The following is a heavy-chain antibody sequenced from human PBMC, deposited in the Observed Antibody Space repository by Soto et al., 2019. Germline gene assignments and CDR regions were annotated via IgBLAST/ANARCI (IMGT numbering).Heavy chain of an antibody. CDR2: ISYGGSNK. CDR3: AKQRGSGWPHFDY. V-gene: IGHV3-30*18. CDR1: GFTFSSYG. Sequence: GGSLRLSCAASGFTFSSYGMHWVRQAPGKGLEWVAVISYGGSNKYYADSVKGRFTISRDNSKNTLYLQMNSLRAEDTAVYYCAKQRGSGWPHFDYWGQGTLVTVSS. J-gene: IGHJ4*02. D-gene: IGHD6-19*01.